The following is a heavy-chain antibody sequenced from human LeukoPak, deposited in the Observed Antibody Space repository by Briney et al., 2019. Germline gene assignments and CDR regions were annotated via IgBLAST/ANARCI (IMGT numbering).Heavy chain of an antibody. CDR2: ISSNGGSA. V-gene: IGHV3-64*01. D-gene: IGHD3-10*01. Sequence: PGGSLRLSCAASGFTFNSYAMHWVRQAPGKGLEYISAISSNGGSAYYANSVKGRFTISRDNSKNTLYLQMGSLRAEDMAVYYCARGPGETYYYYYYMDVWGKGTTVTVSS. CDR3: ARGPGETYYYYYYMDV. CDR1: GFTFNSYA. J-gene: IGHJ6*03.